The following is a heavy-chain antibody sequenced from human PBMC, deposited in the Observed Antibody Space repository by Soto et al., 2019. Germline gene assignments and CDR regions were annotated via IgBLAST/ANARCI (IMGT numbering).Heavy chain of an antibody. CDR1: GFTFSSYA. V-gene: IGHV3-23*01. CDR2: ISGSGGST. Sequence: SLRLSCAASGFTFSSYAMSWVRQAPGKGLEWVSAISGSGGSTYYADSVKGRFTISRDNSKNTLYLQMNSLRAEDTAVYYCAKGAYCSGGSCYNYYGMDVWGQGTTVTVSS. CDR3: AKGAYCSGGSCYNYYGMDV. J-gene: IGHJ6*02. D-gene: IGHD2-15*01.